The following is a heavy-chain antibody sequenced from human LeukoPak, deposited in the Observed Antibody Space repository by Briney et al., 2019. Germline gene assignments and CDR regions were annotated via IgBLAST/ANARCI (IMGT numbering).Heavy chain of an antibody. CDR2: INTNTRSP. D-gene: IGHD3-9*01. V-gene: IGHV7-4-1*02. Sequence: ASVKVSCKASGYTFTRFAMNWVRQAPGQGLEWMGWINTNTRSPTYAQGFTGRVVFSLDTSVSTAYLQISSLKAEDTAVYYCARGGFDSRWASDIXXQGTMVTVSS. CDR1: GYTFTRFA. J-gene: IGHJ3*02. CDR3: ARGGFDSRWASDI.